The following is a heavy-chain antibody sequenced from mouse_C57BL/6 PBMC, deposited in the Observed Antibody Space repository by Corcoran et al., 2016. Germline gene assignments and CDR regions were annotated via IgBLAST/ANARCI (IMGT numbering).Heavy chain of an antibody. J-gene: IGHJ3*01. D-gene: IGHD2-4*01. CDR2: INPYNGGT. CDR1: GYTFTYYY. V-gene: IGHV1-19*01. Sequence: EVQLQQTGPVLVKPGASVKMSCKDSGYTFTYYYMNWVKQNQGKSLEWIGVINPYNGGTSYNQKFKGKATLTVDKSSSTAYLELNSLTSEDSAVYYCGDYDWAYWGQGTLVTVSA. CDR3: GDYDWAY.